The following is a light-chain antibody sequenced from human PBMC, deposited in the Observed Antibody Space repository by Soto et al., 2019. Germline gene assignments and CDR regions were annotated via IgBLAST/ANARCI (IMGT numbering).Light chain of an antibody. V-gene: IGKV1-39*01. J-gene: IGKJ4*01. CDR2: GAS. Sequence: DIQMTQSPSSLSASVGYRFTITCQASQDISNYLNWYQQKPGKAPKVLISGASTLHNGVPSRFSGRGSGTDFTLTISSLQPEDVATYYCQQSLSTLLTFGGGTKEDIK. CDR3: QQSLSTLLT. CDR1: QDISNY.